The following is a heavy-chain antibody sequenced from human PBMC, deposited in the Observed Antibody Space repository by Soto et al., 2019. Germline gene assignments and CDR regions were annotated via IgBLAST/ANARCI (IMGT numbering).Heavy chain of an antibody. V-gene: IGHV1-3*01. CDR3: ARGRGREEQYYYDSSGYYYTPPDDY. CDR2: INAGNGNT. CDR1: GYTFTSYA. Sequence: QVQLVQSGAEVKKPGASVKVSCKASGYTFTSYAMHWVRQAPGQRLEWMGWINAGNGNTKYSQKFQGRVTITRDTSASTAYMELSSLRSEDTAVYYCARGRGREEQYYYDSSGYYYTPPDDYWGQGTLVTVSS. D-gene: IGHD3-22*01. J-gene: IGHJ4*02.